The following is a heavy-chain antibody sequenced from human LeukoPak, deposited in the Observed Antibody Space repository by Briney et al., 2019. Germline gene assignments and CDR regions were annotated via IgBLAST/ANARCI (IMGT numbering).Heavy chain of an antibody. V-gene: IGHV4-4*07. J-gene: IGHJ4*02. Sequence: PSETLSLTCTVSGGSLSSYYWSWIRQPAGKGLEWIGHIYSSGRPNYNPSLKSRATMSVDTSKNQFSLKLTSVTAADTAVYYCAKLGNQWELRLDYWGQGTLVTVSS. CDR1: GGSLSSYY. D-gene: IGHD3-10*01. CDR3: AKLGNQWELRLDY. CDR2: IYSSGRP.